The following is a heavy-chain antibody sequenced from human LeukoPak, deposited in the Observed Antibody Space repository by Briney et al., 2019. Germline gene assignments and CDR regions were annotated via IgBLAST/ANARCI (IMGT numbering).Heavy chain of an antibody. J-gene: IGHJ4*02. Sequence: SETLSLTCTVSGDSISSYFWSWIRQPPGKGLEWIGYIYYNERSNYNPSLRSRVTISIDTSKNQFSLKLSSVTAADTAVYYCARLAARPWYYFDYWGQGTLVTVSS. V-gene: IGHV4-59*08. CDR3: ARLAARPWYYFDY. CDR2: IYYNERS. CDR1: GDSISSYF. D-gene: IGHD6-6*01.